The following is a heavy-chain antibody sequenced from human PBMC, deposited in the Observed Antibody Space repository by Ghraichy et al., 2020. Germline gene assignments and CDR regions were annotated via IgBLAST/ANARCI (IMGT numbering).Heavy chain of an antibody. V-gene: IGHV4-39*01. J-gene: IGHJ4*02. CDR1: GGSISSSSYY. D-gene: IGHD3-3*01. Sequence: SETLSLTCTVSGGSISSSSYYWGWIRQPPGKGLEWIGSIYYSGSTYYNPSLKSRVTISVDTSKNQFSLKLSSVTAADTAVYYCARQPAIRFLEWLPDYWGQGTLVTVSS. CDR3: ARQPAIRFLEWLPDY. CDR2: IYYSGST.